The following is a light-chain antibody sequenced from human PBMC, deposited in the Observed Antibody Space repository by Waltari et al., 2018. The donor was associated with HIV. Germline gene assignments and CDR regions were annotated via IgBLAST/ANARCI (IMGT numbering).Light chain of an antibody. CDR2: GAS. CDR3: QQYGSSLFTGT. CDR1: QSVSSSY. Sequence: EIVLTQSPGTLSLSPGERATLSCRASQSVSSSYLAWYQQKPGQAPRLLIYGASSRATGIPDRFSGSGSGTDFTLTISRLEPEDFAVYYCQQYGSSLFTGTFGQGTKVEIK. V-gene: IGKV3-20*01. J-gene: IGKJ1*01.